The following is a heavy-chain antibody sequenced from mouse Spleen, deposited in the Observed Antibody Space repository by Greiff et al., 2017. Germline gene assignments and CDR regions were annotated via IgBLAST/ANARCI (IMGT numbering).Heavy chain of an antibody. CDR3: ARNSLSERWDYYAMDY. CDR2: IDPANGNT. D-gene: IGHD1-1*02. Sequence: VQLQQSGAELVKPGASVKLSCTASGFNIKDTYMHWVKQRPEQGLEWIGRIDPANGNTKYDPKFQGKATITADTSSNTAYLQLSSLTSEDTAVYYCARNSLSERWDYYAMDYWGQGTSVTVSS. CDR1: GFNIKDTY. V-gene: IGHV14-3*02. J-gene: IGHJ4*01.